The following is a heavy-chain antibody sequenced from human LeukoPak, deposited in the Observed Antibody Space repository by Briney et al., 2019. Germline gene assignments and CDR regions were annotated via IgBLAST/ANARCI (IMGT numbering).Heavy chain of an antibody. J-gene: IGHJ4*02. CDR2: KSYDGSNK. CDR3: ASESPVSDY. CDR1: GFTFSSYA. V-gene: IGHV3-30-3*01. Sequence: PGGSLRLSCAASGFTFSSYAMHWVRQAPGKGLEWVAVKSYDGSNKYYADSVKGRFTISRDNSKNTLYLQMNSLRAEDTAVYYCASESPVSDYWGQGTLVTVSS.